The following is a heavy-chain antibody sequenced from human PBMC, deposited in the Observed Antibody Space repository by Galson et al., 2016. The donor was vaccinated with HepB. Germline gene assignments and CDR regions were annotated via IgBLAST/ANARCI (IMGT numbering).Heavy chain of an antibody. CDR1: GFTFSSYA. CDR3: AKTTQLAVYDRNWATHFDL. CDR2: ISGSGGST. Sequence: SLRLSCAASGFTFSSYAMTWVRQAPGKGLEWVSNISGSGGSTYHADSAKGRFTISRDNSKNTVYLQMNSLRPEDTAVYYCAKTTQLAVYDRNWATHFDLWSKGALEIVSA. J-gene: IGHJ4*02. D-gene: IGHD7-27*01. V-gene: IGHV3-23*01.